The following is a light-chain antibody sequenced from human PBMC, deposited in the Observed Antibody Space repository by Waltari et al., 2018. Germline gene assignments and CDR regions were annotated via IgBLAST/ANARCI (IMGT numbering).Light chain of an antibody. J-gene: IGLJ7*01. V-gene: IGLV1-51*02. CDR1: ISTIGHTY. Sequence: QPVLTQPPSVSAAPGQRVNISCPGGISTIGHTYVSWSRQFPGTAPKLLIYEDNGRPSGVPARSSGSKSGTSATLDIPGLQAGDEADYYCGTWDSSLSGAVFGGGTHLTVL. CDR3: GTWDSSLSGAV. CDR2: EDN.